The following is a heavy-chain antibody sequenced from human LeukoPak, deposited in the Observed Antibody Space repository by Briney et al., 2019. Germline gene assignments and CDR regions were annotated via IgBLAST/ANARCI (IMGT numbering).Heavy chain of an antibody. CDR2: ISGSGGST. D-gene: IGHD6-13*01. CDR3: AKDRRAVAAAGTDFWYFDL. V-gene: IGHV3-23*01. J-gene: IGHJ2*01. Sequence: PGGSLRLSCVGSKFTFSTSNMDWVRQAPGKGLEWVSAISGSGGSTYYADSVKGRFTISRDNSKNTLYLQMNSLRAEDTAVYYCAKDRRAVAAAGTDFWYFDLWGRGTLVTVSS. CDR1: KFTFSTSN.